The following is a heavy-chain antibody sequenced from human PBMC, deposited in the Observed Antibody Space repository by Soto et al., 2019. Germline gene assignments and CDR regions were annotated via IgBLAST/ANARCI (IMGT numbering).Heavy chain of an antibody. J-gene: IGHJ3*02. CDR3: ASRERVDAFDI. D-gene: IGHD1-26*01. CDR2: IIPILGSP. V-gene: IGHV1-69*01. Sequence: QVLLVQSGAEVKKPGSSVKVSCKVSGGSFRRYAISWVRQAPGQGLEWMGGIIPILGSPNYAQKFQDRVTIIADESTSTTYMELSSLRSEYAAVYYCASRERVDAFDIWGQGTMVTVSS. CDR1: GGSFRRYA.